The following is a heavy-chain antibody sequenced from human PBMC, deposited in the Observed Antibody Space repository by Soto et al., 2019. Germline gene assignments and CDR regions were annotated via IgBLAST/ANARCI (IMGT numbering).Heavy chain of an antibody. D-gene: IGHD6-13*01. CDR2: INSDGSST. V-gene: IGHV3-74*01. Sequence: GGSLRLSCAASGFTLSSYWMHWVRQGPGKGLVWVSRINSDGSSTSYADSVKGRFTISRDNSKNTLYLQMNSLRAEDTAVYYCAKENGYSSSWFEFDYWGQGTLVTVSS. CDR3: AKENGYSSSWFEFDY. J-gene: IGHJ4*02. CDR1: GFTLSSYW.